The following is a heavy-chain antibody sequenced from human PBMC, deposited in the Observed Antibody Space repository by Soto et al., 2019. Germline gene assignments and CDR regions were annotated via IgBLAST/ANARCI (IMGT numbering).Heavy chain of an antibody. D-gene: IGHD1-26*01. CDR2: INPGYPAGRST. CDR1: LYTVTTFF. Sequence: XSVKVSCKASLYTVTTFFMHWVRQAPGQGLEWMGVINPGYPAGRSTTYAQKFKGRVTMTTDTSTSTVYMELSRLRSDDTAVYYCEREPIVAGATTGMDVWGQGTKVTVYS. J-gene: IGHJ6*02. CDR3: EREPIVAGATTGMDV. V-gene: IGHV1-46*01.